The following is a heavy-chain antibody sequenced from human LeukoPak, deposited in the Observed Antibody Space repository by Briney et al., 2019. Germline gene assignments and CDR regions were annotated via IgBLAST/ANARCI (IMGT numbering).Heavy chain of an antibody. V-gene: IGHV1-2*02. CDR2: INPNSGGT. Sequence: ASVKVSCKASGYTFTGYYMHWVRQAPGQGLEWMGWINPNSGGTNYAQKFQGRVTMTRDTSISTAYMELSRLRSDDTAVYYCARAVTIFGVVNPVGYWSQGTLVTVSS. CDR3: ARAVTIFGVVNPVGY. CDR1: GYTFTGYY. D-gene: IGHD3-3*01. J-gene: IGHJ4*02.